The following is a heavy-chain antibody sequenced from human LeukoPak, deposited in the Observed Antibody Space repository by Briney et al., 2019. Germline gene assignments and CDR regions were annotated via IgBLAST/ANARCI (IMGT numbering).Heavy chain of an antibody. J-gene: IGHJ4*02. CDR3: ARQPDGDFSPFDY. CDR1: GYSFTSYW. V-gene: IGHV5-10-1*01. CDR2: IGPSDSYT. Sequence: GESLKISCKGSGYSFTSYWISWVRQMPGKGLEWMGRIGPSDSYTNYSPSFQGHVTISADKSISTAYLQWSSLKASDTAMYYCARQPDGDFSPFDYWGQGTLVTVSS. D-gene: IGHD4-17*01.